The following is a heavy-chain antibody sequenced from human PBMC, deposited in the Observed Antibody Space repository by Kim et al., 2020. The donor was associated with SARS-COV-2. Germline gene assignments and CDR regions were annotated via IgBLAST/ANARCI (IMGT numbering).Heavy chain of an antibody. D-gene: IGHD3-22*01. V-gene: IGHV3-7*03. CDR3: ARTTIVVIGPSYYHDS. Sequence: GGSLRLSCAASGFTFSGYWLNWVRQPPGKGLEWVAKIKEDGRAQYNGSPVKGGFIISGNTAKNSLFLQMNGLSAENTALYYWARTTIVVIGPSYYHDSWG. CDR2: IKEDGRAQ. CDR1: GFTFSGYW. J-gene: IGHJ5*01.